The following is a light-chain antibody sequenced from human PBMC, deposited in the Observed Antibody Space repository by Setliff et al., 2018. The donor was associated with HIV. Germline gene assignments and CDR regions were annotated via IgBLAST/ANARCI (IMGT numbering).Light chain of an antibody. CDR2: EVN. V-gene: IGLV2-14*01. CDR3: SSHTSNSPYV. Sequence: QSALTQPASVSGSPGQSITISCTGTSSDVGGYNYVSWYQQHPGKAPKLMISEVNNRPSGVSNRFSGSKSGNTASLTISGLQAEDEADYYCSSHTSNSPYVFGTGTKVTVL. CDR1: SSDVGGYNY. J-gene: IGLJ1*01.